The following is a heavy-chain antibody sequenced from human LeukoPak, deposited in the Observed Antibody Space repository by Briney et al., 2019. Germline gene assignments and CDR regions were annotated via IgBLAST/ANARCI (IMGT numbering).Heavy chain of an antibody. Sequence: PSETLSLTCTVSGGSISSYYWSWIRQPPGKGLEWIGYIYYSGSTNYNPSLESRVTISVDTSKNQFSLKLSSVTAADTAVYYCARDYGTTEDRYWFDPWGQGALVTVSS. CDR1: GGSISSYY. J-gene: IGHJ5*02. V-gene: IGHV4-59*01. CDR2: IYYSGST. D-gene: IGHD4-17*01. CDR3: ARDYGTTEDRYWFDP.